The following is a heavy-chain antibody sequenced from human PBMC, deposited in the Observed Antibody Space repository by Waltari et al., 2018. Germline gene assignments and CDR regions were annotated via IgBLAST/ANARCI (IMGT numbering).Heavy chain of an antibody. CDR3: ARVKDGTIGLFDY. CDR2: IFHSGRT. D-gene: IGHD2-8*01. J-gene: IGHJ4*02. V-gene: IGHV4-28*06. Sequence: QVQLQESGPGLVNPSDTLSLPCAVYGSSISANWWGWIQQPPGRGLEWMGYIFHSGRTNHNPSRKVRVTSSVDTPKNHFARKRISVTALDTAMYYCARVKDGTIGLFDYWCQGTLVTVSS. CDR1: GSSISANW.